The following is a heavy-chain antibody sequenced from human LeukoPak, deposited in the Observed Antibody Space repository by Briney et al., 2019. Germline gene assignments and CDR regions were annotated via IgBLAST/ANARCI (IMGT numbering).Heavy chain of an antibody. CDR2: ISGSGGST. CDR3: AKVAHYDILTGPYYYGMDV. Sequence: GVLRLSCAASAFTSSSDAMSWVRQAPGEVLEWDSAISGSGGSTYYADSVKGRFTISRDNSKNTLYLQMNGLRAEDTAVYYCAKVAHYDILTGPYYYGMDVWGQGTTVTVSS. V-gene: IGHV3-23*01. CDR1: AFTSSSDA. D-gene: IGHD3-9*01. J-gene: IGHJ6*02.